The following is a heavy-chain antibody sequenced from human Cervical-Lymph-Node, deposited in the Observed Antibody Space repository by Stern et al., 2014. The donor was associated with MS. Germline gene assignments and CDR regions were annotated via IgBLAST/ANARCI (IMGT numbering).Heavy chain of an antibody. J-gene: IGHJ3*02. D-gene: IGHD1-14*01. CDR2: IIPIIGTA. Sequence: QLVQSGAEVKKPGSSVXVSCKASGGSFSSYAFNWVRLGPGKGLEWMGGIIPIIGTANCAPKFQGGVTIVEDTFTRTVYMGLRSLTSEDTAVYYCARYNRHSDTTGSYAFDIWGQGTVVTVSS. CDR3: ARYNRHSDTTGSYAFDI. V-gene: IGHV1-69*06. CDR1: GGSFSSYA.